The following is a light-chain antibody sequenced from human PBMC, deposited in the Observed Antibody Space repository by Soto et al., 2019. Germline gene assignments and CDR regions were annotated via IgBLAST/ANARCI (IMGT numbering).Light chain of an antibody. CDR1: TDDVGGYDY. Sequence: QAVVTQPASVSGSPGQSITISCTGTTDDVGGYDYVSWYQQHPDKAPKLLIYEVTRRPSGISHRFSGSKSGNRASLTISGLQAEDEAHYYCCSYTGTSSRLFGGGTQLTVL. CDR3: CSYTGTSSRL. J-gene: IGLJ7*01. V-gene: IGLV2-14*01. CDR2: EVT.